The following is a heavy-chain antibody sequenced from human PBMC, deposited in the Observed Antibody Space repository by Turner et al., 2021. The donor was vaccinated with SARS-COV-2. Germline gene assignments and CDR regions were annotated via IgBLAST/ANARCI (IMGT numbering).Heavy chain of an antibody. CDR1: GFTFSSYA. D-gene: IGHD3-22*01. CDR2: ISGSGGST. V-gene: IGHV3-23*01. J-gene: IGHJ4*02. CDR3: TKAWRIVVLIHFDY. Sequence: EVQLLVSGGGLVQPGGSLRLSCAASGFTFSSYAMSWVRQASGKGLEWVSGISGSGGSTYYADSVKGRFAISRDNSKNTLYLQMSSLTAEDTAVYYCTKAWRIVVLIHFDYWGQGTLVTVSS.